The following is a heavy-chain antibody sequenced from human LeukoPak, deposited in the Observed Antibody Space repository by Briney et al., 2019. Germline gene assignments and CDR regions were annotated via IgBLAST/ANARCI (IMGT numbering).Heavy chain of an antibody. CDR1: GFTFSSYG. Sequence: PGGSLRLSCAASGFTFSSYGMHWVRQAPGKGLEWVAVIWYDGSNKYYADSVKGRFTISRDNSKNTLYLQMNSLRAEGTAVYYCARGIHYDILSYGMDVWGQGTTVTVSS. D-gene: IGHD3-9*01. V-gene: IGHV3-33*01. CDR2: IWYDGSNK. CDR3: ARGIHYDILSYGMDV. J-gene: IGHJ6*02.